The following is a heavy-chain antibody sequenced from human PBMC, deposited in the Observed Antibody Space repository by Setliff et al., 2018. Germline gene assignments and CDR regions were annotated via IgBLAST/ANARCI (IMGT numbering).Heavy chain of an antibody. J-gene: IGHJ6*03. CDR3: ARLPARRRYYYYMDV. D-gene: IGHD6-6*01. Sequence: SVKVSCKTSEGTFTNYGFSWVRQAPGQGLEWMGGIIHTLRGPGNYAQKFQGRVTITADESTSTVFMELSSLTSEDTAVYYCARLPARRRYYYYMDVWGQGTQVTVSS. CDR2: IIHTLRGPG. CDR1: EGTFTNYG. V-gene: IGHV1-69*13.